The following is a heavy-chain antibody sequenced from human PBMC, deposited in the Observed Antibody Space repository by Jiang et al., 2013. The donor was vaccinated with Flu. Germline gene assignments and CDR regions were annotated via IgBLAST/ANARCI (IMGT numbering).Heavy chain of an antibody. V-gene: IGHV4-61*01. CDR1: GGSVSSGSYY. D-gene: IGHD5-12*01. CDR2: IYYSGST. Sequence: LLKPSETLSLTCTVSGGSVSSGSYYWSWIRQPPGKGLEWIGYIYYSGSTNYNPSLKSRVTISVDTSKNQFSLKLSSVTAADTAVYYCARSLVATEFDYWGQGTLVTVSS. CDR3: ARSLVATEFDY. J-gene: IGHJ4*02.